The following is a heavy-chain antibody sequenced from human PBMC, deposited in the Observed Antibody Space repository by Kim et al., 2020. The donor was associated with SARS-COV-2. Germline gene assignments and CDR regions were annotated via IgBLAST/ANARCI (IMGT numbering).Heavy chain of an antibody. D-gene: IGHD5-12*01. J-gene: IGHJ4*02. CDR3: ARGGYSGYDPFDY. V-gene: IGHV4-30-2*01. Sequence: NPSLKSRVTISVDRSKNQFSLKLSSVTAADTAVYYCARGGYSGYDPFDYWGQGTLVTVSS.